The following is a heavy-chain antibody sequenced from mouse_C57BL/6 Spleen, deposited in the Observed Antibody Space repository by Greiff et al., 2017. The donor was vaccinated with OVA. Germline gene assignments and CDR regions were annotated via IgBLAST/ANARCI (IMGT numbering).Heavy chain of an antibody. D-gene: IGHD1-1*01. Sequence: EVHLVESGPGLVKPSQSLSLTCSVTGYSITRGYYWNWLRQFPGNKLEWMGYISYDGSNNYNPSLKNRISITRDTSKNQFFLKLNSVTTEDTATYYCANYYGSSGGYYFDYWGQGTTLTVSS. CDR2: ISYDGSN. CDR3: ANYYGSSGGYYFDY. CDR1: GYSITRGYY. J-gene: IGHJ2*01. V-gene: IGHV3-6*01.